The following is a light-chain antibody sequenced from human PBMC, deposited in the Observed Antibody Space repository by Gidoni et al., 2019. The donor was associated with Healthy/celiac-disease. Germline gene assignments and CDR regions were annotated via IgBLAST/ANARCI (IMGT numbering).Light chain of an antibody. CDR2: GAS. V-gene: IGKV3-20*01. CDR3: QQSGSSPPIT. CDR1: QSVSSIY. J-gene: IGKJ5*01. Sequence: EIVLTQSPGTTALSPGERSTLSCRASQSVSSIYLAWYQQKPGQAPRLLIYGASSSATGIPDSFSGRGSGTDFTLTISRLDPEDFAVYYCQQSGSSPPITFGQXTRLEIK.